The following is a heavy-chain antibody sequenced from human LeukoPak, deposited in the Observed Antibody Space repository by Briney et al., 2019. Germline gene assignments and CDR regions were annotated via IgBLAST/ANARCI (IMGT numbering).Heavy chain of an antibody. Sequence: GGSLRLSCAASRFTFSSYGMHWVRQAPGKGLEWVAVISYDGSNKYYADSVKGRFTISRDNSKNTLYLQMNSLRAEDTAVYYCAKNYYDSSAFFDYWGQGTLVTVSS. V-gene: IGHV3-30*18. J-gene: IGHJ4*02. CDR2: ISYDGSNK. CDR3: AKNYYDSSAFFDY. CDR1: RFTFSSYG. D-gene: IGHD3-22*01.